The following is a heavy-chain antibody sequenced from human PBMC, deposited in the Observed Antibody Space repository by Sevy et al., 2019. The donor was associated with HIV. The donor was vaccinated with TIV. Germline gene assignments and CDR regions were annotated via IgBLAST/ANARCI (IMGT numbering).Heavy chain of an antibody. D-gene: IGHD6-6*01. V-gene: IGHV3-48*02. J-gene: IGHJ4*02. CDR2: ISSSSSTI. CDR1: GFTFSSYS. Sequence: GGSLGLSCAASGFTFSSYSMNWVRQAPGKGLEWVSYISSSSSTIYYADSVKGRFTISRDNAKNSLYLQMNSLRDEDTAVYYCASPLFLGESSSSDYWGQGTLVTVSS. CDR3: ASPLFLGESSSSDY.